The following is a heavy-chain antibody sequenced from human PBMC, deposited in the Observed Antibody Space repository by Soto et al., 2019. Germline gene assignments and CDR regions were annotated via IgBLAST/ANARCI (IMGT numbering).Heavy chain of an antibody. J-gene: IGHJ6*02. CDR2: TFHRSKWYY. CDR1: GDSVSSNSAA. V-gene: IGHV6-1*01. CDR3: PRDGGSYATSYRMDD. Sequence: PSQTLSLTCAISGDSVSSNSAAWSWIRQSPSRGLEWLGRTFHRSKWYYDYAMSVKSRITITPDTSKNQFSLLLSSVTTEDTAVYYCPRDGGSYATSYRMDDWGQGPTVTVSS. D-gene: IGHD1-26*01.